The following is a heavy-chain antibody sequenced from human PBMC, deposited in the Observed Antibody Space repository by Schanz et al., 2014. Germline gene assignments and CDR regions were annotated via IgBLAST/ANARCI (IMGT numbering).Heavy chain of an antibody. D-gene: IGHD1-26*01. J-gene: IGHJ4*02. V-gene: IGHV3-7*01. Sequence: EVQLVESGGGLVQPGGSLRLSCAASGFTFSGYWMSWVRQAPGEGLVWVANIKLDGSKKYYVDSVKGRFTISRDNAKNSLYLQMNSLTAEDTAVYYCAKYGTGKGVSFEYWGQGTLVTVSS. CDR2: IKLDGSKK. CDR3: AKYGTGKGVSFEY. CDR1: GFTFSGYW.